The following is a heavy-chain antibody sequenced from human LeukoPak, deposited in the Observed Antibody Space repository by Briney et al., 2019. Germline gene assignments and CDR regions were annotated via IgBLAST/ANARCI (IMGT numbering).Heavy chain of an antibody. CDR2: ISGSGGST. CDR1: GFTFSSYA. CDR3: ARAVDTAMVRYYYYYYYMDV. D-gene: IGHD5-18*01. Sequence: GGSLRLSCAASGFTFSSYAMSWVRQAPGKGLEWVSAISGSGGSTYYADSVKGRFTISRDNSKNTLYLQMNSLRAEDTAVYYCARAVDTAMVRYYYYYYYMDVWGKGTTVTVSS. V-gene: IGHV3-23*01. J-gene: IGHJ6*03.